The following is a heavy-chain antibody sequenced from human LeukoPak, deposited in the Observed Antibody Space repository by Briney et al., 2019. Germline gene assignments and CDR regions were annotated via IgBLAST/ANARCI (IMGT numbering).Heavy chain of an antibody. V-gene: IGHV3-72*01. J-gene: IGHJ6*03. CDR1: GFTFSDHY. D-gene: IGHD6-13*01. CDR3: AKTSIAAAHYYYYMDV. CDR2: TRNKANSYTT. Sequence: PGGSLRLSCAASGFTFSDHYMDWVRQAPGKGLEWVGRTRNKANSYTTEYAASVKGRFTISRDDSKNSLYLQMNSLKTEDTAVYYCAKTSIAAAHYYYYMDVWGKGTTVTVSS.